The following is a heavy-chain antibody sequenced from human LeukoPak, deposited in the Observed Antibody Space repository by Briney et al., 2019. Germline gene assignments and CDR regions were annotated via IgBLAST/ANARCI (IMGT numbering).Heavy chain of an antibody. Sequence: TGGSLRLSCAASGFTFSSYWMSWVRQAPGKGLEWVANIKQDGSEKYYVDSVKGRFTISRDNAKNSLYLQMNSLRAEDTAVYYCARVWDWDSGSYYDYWGQGTLVTVSS. D-gene: IGHD1-26*01. CDR2: IKQDGSEK. CDR3: ARVWDWDSGSYYDY. CDR1: GFTFSSYW. J-gene: IGHJ4*02. V-gene: IGHV3-7*01.